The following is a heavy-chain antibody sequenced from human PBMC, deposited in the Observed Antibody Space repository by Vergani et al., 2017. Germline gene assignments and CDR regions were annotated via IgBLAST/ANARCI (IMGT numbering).Heavy chain of an antibody. CDR1: GGSIASSSYY. CDR3: ASSLYYGSGTWY. V-gene: IGHV4-39*07. Sequence: QLQLQESGPGLVKPSETLSLTCTVSGGSIASSSYYWGWIRQPPGKGLEWIGNMYYSGSTYYNPSLKSRVTISVDTSKNQFSLKLSSVTAADTAMYYCASSLYYGSGTWYWGQGTLVTVSS. D-gene: IGHD3-10*01. J-gene: IGHJ4*02. CDR2: MYYSGST.